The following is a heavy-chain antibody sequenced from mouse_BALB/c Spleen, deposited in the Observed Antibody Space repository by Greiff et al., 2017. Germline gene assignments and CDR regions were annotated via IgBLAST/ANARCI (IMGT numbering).Heavy chain of an antibody. D-gene: IGHD2-1*01. Sequence: QVQLKESGPGLVAPSQSLSITCTVSGFSLTSYGVHWVRQPPGKGLEWLGVIWAGGSTNYNSALMSRLSISKDNSKSQVFLKMNSLQTDDTAMYYCARGRVIYYGNYEGFAYWGQGTLVTVSA. J-gene: IGHJ3*01. CDR3: ARGRVIYYGNYEGFAY. CDR2: IWAGGST. V-gene: IGHV2-9*02. CDR1: GFSLTSYG.